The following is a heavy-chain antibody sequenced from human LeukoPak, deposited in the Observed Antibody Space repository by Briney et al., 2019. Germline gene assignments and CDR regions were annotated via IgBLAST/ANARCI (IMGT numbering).Heavy chain of an antibody. J-gene: IGHJ4*02. D-gene: IGHD3-10*01. CDR1: GFTFSSYW. CDR2: IKSDGSST. Sequence: GGSLRLSCAASGFTFSSYWMHWVRQAPGPGLVWVSRIKSDGSSTSYADSVKGRFTISRDNAKNTLYLQMNSLRAEDTAVYYCAISQGTPFGYWGQGNLVTVSS. CDR3: AISQGTPFGY. V-gene: IGHV3-74*01.